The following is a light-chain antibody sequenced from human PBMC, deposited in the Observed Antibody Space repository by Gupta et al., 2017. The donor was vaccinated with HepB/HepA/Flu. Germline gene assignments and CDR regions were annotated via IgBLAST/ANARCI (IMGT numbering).Light chain of an antibody. Sequence: SYELTQPPSVSVSPGQTARITCSGDALPKQYASWYQQKPGQAPVVVMYKDSQRPSGIPERFSGSSSGTAVTLTISGVQAEDEADYYCQSADSNGSWVFGGGTKLTVL. J-gene: IGLJ3*02. CDR1: ALPKQY. V-gene: IGLV3-25*03. CDR3: QSADSNGSWV. CDR2: KDS.